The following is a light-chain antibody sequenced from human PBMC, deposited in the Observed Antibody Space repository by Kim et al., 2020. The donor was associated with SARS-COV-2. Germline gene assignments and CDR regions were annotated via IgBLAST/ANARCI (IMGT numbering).Light chain of an antibody. J-gene: IGKJ2*01. CDR3: RQRSYWPPGYT. V-gene: IGKV3-11*01. CDR2: DAS. CDR1: QSVSSY. Sequence: EIVLTQSPATLSLSPGERATLSCRASQSVSSYLAWYQQKPGQAPRLLIYDASNRATGIPARFSGSGSGTDFTLTISSLEPEDFAVYYCRQRSYWPPGYTFGQGTKLEI.